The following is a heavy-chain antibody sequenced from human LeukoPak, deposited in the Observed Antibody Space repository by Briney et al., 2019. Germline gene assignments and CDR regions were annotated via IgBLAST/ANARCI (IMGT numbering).Heavy chain of an antibody. Sequence: ASVTVSCKASGYTFTSYGIGWVRQAPGQGLEWMGWISAYNGNTNYAQKLQGRVTMTTDTSTSTAYMELRSLRSDDTAVYYCARGVKPTYYYGSGSYFPFDYWGQGTLVTVSS. CDR3: ARGVKPTYYYGSGSYFPFDY. J-gene: IGHJ4*02. V-gene: IGHV1-18*01. CDR2: ISAYNGNT. D-gene: IGHD3-10*01. CDR1: GYTFTSYG.